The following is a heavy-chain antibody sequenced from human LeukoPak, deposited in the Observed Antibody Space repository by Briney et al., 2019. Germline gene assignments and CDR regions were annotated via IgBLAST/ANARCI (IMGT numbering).Heavy chain of an antibody. CDR3: ARVIRRTSCKYFDY. V-gene: IGHV4-39*07. J-gene: IGHJ4*02. D-gene: IGHD2-2*01. Sequence: PSETLSLTCTVSGGSISSYYWTWIRQPPGKGLEWIGSIYYSGSTYYNPSLKSRVTISVDTSKNQFSLKLSSVTAADTAVYYCARVIRRTSCKYFDYWGQGTLVTVSS. CDR2: IYYSGST. CDR1: GGSISSYY.